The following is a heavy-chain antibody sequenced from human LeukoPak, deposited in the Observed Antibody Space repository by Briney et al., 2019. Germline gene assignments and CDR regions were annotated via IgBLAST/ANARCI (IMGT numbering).Heavy chain of an antibody. D-gene: IGHD1-26*01. Sequence: GGSLRLSCAASGLTFSSYSMNWVRQAPGKGLEWVSSISSSSSYIYYADSVKGRFTISRDNAKNSLYLQMNSLRAEDTAVYYCAMVGATIDFDYWGQGTLVTVSS. CDR1: GLTFSSYS. V-gene: IGHV3-21*01. CDR3: AMVGATIDFDY. CDR2: ISSSSSYI. J-gene: IGHJ4*02.